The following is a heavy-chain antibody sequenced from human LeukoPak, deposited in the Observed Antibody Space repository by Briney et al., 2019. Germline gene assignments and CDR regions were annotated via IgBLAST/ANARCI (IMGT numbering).Heavy chain of an antibody. CDR3: AREDCSGGSCYSLSLTPVFHVFDI. J-gene: IGHJ3*02. V-gene: IGHV1-18*01. Sequence: GASVKVSCKASGYAFTSYGISRVRDAPGQGLEWMGWISAYNGNTNYAPKLQGRVTMTTDTSTSTAYMELRSLRSDDTAVYYCAREDCSGGSCYSLSLTPVFHVFDIWGQGTMVTVSS. CDR2: ISAYNGNT. D-gene: IGHD2-15*01. CDR1: GYAFTSYG.